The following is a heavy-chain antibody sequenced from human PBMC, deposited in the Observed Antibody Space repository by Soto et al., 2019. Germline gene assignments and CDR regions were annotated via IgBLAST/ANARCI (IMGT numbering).Heavy chain of an antibody. CDR3: ARGRRDIGGYYGYYFDY. CDR1: GSSFSSYA. Sequence: SGKVCWKAWGSSFSSYAISWGLQASGRGLEWMGGIIPIFGTANYAQKFQGRVTITADESTSTAYMELSRLRSDDTAVYYCARGRRDIGGYYGYYFDYWGQ. D-gene: IGHD3-22*01. J-gene: IGHJ4*01. V-gene: IGHV1-69*13. CDR2: IIPIFGTA.